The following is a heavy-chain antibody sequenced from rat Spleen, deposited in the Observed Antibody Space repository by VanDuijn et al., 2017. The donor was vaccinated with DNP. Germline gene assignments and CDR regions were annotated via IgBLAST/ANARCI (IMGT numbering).Heavy chain of an antibody. Sequence: EVQLVESGGGLVQPGRSLKLSCAASGFTFSNFGIHWIRQAPTKGLEWVASISPSGVNTYYRDSVKGRFTISRDNAKSTLYLQMDSLRSEDTATYYCATHPSSSYIYDYALDAWGQGTSVTVSS. V-gene: IGHV5-19*01. CDR3: ATHPSSSYIYDYALDA. CDR2: ISPSGVNT. CDR1: GFTFSNFG. J-gene: IGHJ4*01. D-gene: IGHD1-2*01.